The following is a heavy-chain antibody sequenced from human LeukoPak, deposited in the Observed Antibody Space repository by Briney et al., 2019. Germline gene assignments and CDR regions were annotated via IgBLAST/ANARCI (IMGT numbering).Heavy chain of an antibody. J-gene: IGHJ4*02. CDR1: GGFITSYY. D-gene: IGHD3-9*01. Sequence: SETLSLTCTVSGGFITSYYWTWVRQPPGKGLEWIGEINHSGSTNYNPSLKSRVIISVDTSKNQFSLKLSSVTAADTAVYYCARGRLDWGQGILVTVSS. CDR3: ARGRLD. CDR2: INHSGST. V-gene: IGHV4-34*01.